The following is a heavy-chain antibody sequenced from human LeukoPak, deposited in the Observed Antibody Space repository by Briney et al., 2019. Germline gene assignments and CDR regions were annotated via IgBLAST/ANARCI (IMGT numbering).Heavy chain of an antibody. CDR2: IDPSDSYT. D-gene: IGHD2-2*01. J-gene: IGHJ5*02. CDR3: ARHAGDIVVVPAAAPPGFDP. V-gene: IGHV5-10-1*01. Sequence: GESLQISCKGSGYSFTSYWISWVRQMPGKGLEWMGRIDPSDSYTNYSPSFQGHVTISADKSISTAYLQWSSLKASDTAMYYCARHAGDIVVVPAAAPPGFDPWGQGTLVTVAS. CDR1: GYSFTSYW.